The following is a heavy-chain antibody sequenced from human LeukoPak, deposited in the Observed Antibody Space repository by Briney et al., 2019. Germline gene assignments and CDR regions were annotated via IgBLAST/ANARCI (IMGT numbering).Heavy chain of an antibody. CDR2: ISSSSSYI. Sequence: GGSLRLSCAASGFTFSSYSMNWVRQAPGKGLEWVSSISSSSSYIYYADSVKGRFTISRDNAKNSLYLQTNSLRAEDAAVYYCARALLQRGDYWGQGTLVTVSS. J-gene: IGHJ4*02. D-gene: IGHD2-15*01. CDR1: GFTFSSYS. CDR3: ARALLQRGDY. V-gene: IGHV3-21*01.